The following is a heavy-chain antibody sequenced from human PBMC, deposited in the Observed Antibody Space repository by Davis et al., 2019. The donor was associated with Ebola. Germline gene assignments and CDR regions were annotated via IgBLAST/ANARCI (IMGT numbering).Heavy chain of an antibody. Sequence: ASVKVSCKASGYTFTSYDINWVRQATGQGLEWMGWMNPNSGNTGYAQKFQGRVTMTRNTSISTAYMELSSLRSEDTAVYYCARVEEYSSLGGYYYYGMDVWGQGTTVTVSS. V-gene: IGHV1-8*01. CDR3: ARVEEYSSLGGYYYYGMDV. D-gene: IGHD6-6*01. J-gene: IGHJ6*02. CDR1: GYTFTSYD. CDR2: MNPNSGNT.